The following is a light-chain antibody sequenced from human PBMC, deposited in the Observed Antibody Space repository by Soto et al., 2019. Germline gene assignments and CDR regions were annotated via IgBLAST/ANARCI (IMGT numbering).Light chain of an antibody. CDR3: SSYTSSSTPYV. Sequence: QSVLTQPGSVSGSPGQPITISCTGTSSDVGGYNYVSWYQQHPGKAPKLMIYDVSNRPSGVSNRFSGSKSGNTASLTISGLQAEDEADYYCSSYTSSSTPYVFGTGTKVTVL. J-gene: IGLJ1*01. V-gene: IGLV2-14*01. CDR2: DVS. CDR1: SSDVGGYNY.